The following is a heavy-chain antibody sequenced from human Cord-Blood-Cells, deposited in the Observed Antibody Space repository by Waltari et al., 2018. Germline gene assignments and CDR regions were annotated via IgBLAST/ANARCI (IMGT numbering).Heavy chain of an antibody. J-gene: IGHJ3*02. CDR2: IIPSLGIA. Sequence: QVQLVQSGAEVKKPGSSVKVSCKASGGTFSSYAISWVRQAPGQGLEWMGRIIPSLGIANYEQEFQGRVTITADKSTSTAYMELSSLRSDDTAVDYCARVGAYSSPTLEAFDIWGQGTMVTVSS. D-gene: IGHD6-13*01. CDR1: GGTFSSYA. CDR3: ARVGAYSSPTLEAFDI. V-gene: IGHV1-69*09.